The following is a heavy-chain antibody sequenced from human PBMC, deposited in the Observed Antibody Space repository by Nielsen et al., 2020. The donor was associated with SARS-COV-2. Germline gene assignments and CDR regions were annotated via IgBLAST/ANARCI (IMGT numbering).Heavy chain of an antibody. CDR1: GFTFSSYS. D-gene: IGHD3-22*01. Sequence: GESLKISCAAPGFTFSSYSMNWVRQAPGKGLEWVSYISSSSTIYYADSVKGRFTISRDNSKNTLYLQMNSLRAEDTAVYYCAKAHYYDSSDLRDAFDIWGQGTMVTVSS. V-gene: IGHV3-48*01. CDR2: ISSSSTI. CDR3: AKAHYYDSSDLRDAFDI. J-gene: IGHJ3*02.